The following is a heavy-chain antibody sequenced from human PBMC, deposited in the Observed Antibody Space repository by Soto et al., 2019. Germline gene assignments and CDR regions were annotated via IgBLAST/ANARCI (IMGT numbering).Heavy chain of an antibody. Sequence: GGSLRLSCAASGFTFSSYSMNWVRQAPGKGLEWVSSISSSSSYIYYADSVKGRFTLSRDNAKNSLYLQMNSLRAEDTAVYDCARDVLGYCSSTSCHRFDYWGQGTLVTVSS. D-gene: IGHD2-2*01. V-gene: IGHV3-21*01. CDR3: ARDVLGYCSSTSCHRFDY. CDR1: GFTFSSYS. CDR2: ISSSSSYI. J-gene: IGHJ4*02.